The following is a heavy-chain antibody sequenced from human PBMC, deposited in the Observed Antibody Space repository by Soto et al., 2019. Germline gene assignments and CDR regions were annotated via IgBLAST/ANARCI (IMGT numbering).Heavy chain of an antibody. CDR2: IIPIFGTA. D-gene: IGHD2-21*02. CDR1: GGTFSSYA. J-gene: IGHJ6*02. CDR3: ARGLLYCGGDCYHAPLYYYYYGMDV. Sequence: SVKVSCKASGGTFSSYAISWVRQAPGQGLEWMGGIIPIFGTANYAQKFQGRVTITADESTSTAYMELSSLRSEDTAAYYCARGLLYCGGDCYHAPLYYYYYGMDVWGQGTTVTVSS. V-gene: IGHV1-69*13.